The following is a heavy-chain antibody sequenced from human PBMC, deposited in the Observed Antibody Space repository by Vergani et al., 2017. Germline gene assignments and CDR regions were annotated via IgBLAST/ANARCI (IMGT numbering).Heavy chain of an antibody. CDR2: ISSSSSYI. J-gene: IGHJ6*02. V-gene: IGHV3-21*01. CDR1: GFTFSSSS. Sequence: EVQLVESGGGLVKPGGSLRLSCAASGFTFSSSSMNWVRQAPGKGLEWVSSISSSSSYIYYADSVKGRFTISRDNAKNSLYLQMNSLRAEDTAVYYCARALSFSSSWALYYYYGMDVWGQGTTVTVSS. CDR3: ARALSFSSSWALYYYYGMDV. D-gene: IGHD6-13*01.